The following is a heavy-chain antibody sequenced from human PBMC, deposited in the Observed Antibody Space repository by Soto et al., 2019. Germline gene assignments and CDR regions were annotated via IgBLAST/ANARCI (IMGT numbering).Heavy chain of an antibody. CDR3: ATLNSFGSDF. CDR2: ITSDGRTT. CDR1: GFTFSSFW. D-gene: IGHD3-3*01. J-gene: IGHJ4*02. Sequence: PGGSLRLSCAVSGFTFSSFWMHWVRQAPGEGLVWVSRITSDGRTTNYADSVKGRFTISRDNAKNTVFLQMNSLRAEDTAVYYCATLNSFGSDFWGQGTLVTVSS. V-gene: IGHV3-74*01.